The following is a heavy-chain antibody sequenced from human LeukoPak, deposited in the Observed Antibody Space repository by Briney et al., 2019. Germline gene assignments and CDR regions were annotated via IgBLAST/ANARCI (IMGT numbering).Heavy chain of an antibody. CDR1: GYTFTSYD. CDR2: MNPNSGNT. V-gene: IGHV1-8*01. Sequence: ASVKVSCKASGYTFTSYDINWVRQATGQGLEWMGWMNPNSGNTGYAQKFQGRVTMTRNTSISTAYTELSSLRSEDTAVYYCARGLCSSTSCYLEWFDPWGQGTLVTVSS. J-gene: IGHJ5*02. D-gene: IGHD2-2*01. CDR3: ARGLCSSTSCYLEWFDP.